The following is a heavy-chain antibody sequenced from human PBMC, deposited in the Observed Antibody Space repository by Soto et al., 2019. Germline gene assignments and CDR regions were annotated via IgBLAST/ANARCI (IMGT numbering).Heavy chain of an antibody. J-gene: IGHJ6*02. D-gene: IGHD1-26*01. CDR3: AKGAGDRLSLGMDV. CDR1: GFSISDYG. V-gene: IGHV3-30*18. CDR2: ISYDGSNT. Sequence: GGSLRLSCAASGFSISDYGMEWVRQAPGKGLEWVALISYDGSNTYYADSVKGRFTISRDNSKDALFLQMTGLRREDTAVYYCAKGAGDRLSLGMDVWGQGTTVTVSS.